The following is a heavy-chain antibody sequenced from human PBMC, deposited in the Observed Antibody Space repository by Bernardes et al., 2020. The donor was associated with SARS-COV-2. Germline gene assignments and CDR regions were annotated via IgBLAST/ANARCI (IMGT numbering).Heavy chain of an antibody. Sequence: SGPTLVKPTQTLTLTCTFSGFSLNTRGVGVGWIRQPPGLALEWLALIYWDEDKHYSPSLKARLTITKDTSKNQVVLTMTNVDPVDTAKYFCTRAYTGTWYDRAYYFESWGQGTLVTVSS. CDR2: IYWDEDK. V-gene: IGHV2-5*02. CDR1: GFSLNTRGVG. CDR3: TRAYTGTWYDRAYYFES. D-gene: IGHD6-13*01. J-gene: IGHJ4*02.